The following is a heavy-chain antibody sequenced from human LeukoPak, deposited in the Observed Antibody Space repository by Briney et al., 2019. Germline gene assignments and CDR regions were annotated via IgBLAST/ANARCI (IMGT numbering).Heavy chain of an antibody. V-gene: IGHV3-23*01. Sequence: GGSLRLSCAASGFTFSTYAMSWVRQAPGKGLEWVSGISGSGGSTYYAESVKGRFTISRDNSKNTLYLQMNSLRAEDTAVYYCAKDKSCSTVSCYVGYWGQGTLVTVSS. D-gene: IGHD2-2*01. CDR3: AKDKSCSTVSCYVGY. J-gene: IGHJ4*02. CDR2: ISGSGGST. CDR1: GFTFSTYA.